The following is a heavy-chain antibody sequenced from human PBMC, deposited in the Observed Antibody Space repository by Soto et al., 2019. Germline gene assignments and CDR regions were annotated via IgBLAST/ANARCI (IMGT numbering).Heavy chain of an antibody. CDR2: IYYIGST. J-gene: IGHJ4*02. Sequence: SETLSLTCTVSGGSVSSGSYYWSWIRQPPGKGLEWIGYIYYIGSTNYNPSLNSRVTISVDTSKNQFSLKLSSATAADTAVYYCDSHLTEFDYRGQGTMVIV. CDR3: DSHLTEFDY. CDR1: GGSVSSGSYY. V-gene: IGHV4-61*01. D-gene: IGHD4-4*01.